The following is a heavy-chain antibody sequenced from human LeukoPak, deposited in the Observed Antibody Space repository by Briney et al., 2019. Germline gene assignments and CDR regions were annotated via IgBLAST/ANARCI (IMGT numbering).Heavy chain of an antibody. CDR3: ARVMGRYCSSTSCYVDY. D-gene: IGHD2-2*01. J-gene: IGHJ4*02. V-gene: IGHV3-30*02. CDR2: IRSDGSNK. CDR1: GFSFSSYG. Sequence: GGSLRLSCAESGFSFSSYGMHWVRQAPGKGLEWMAFIRSDGSNKYYADSVKGRFTISRDNSKNTLYLQMNSLRAEDTAVYYCARVMGRYCSSTSCYVDYWGQGTLVTVSS.